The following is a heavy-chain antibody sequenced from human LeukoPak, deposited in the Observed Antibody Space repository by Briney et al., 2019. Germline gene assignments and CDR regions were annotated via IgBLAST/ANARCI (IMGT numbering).Heavy chain of an antibody. V-gene: IGHV3-23*01. CDR3: AKGGYFAFET. CDR2: INRSGRT. D-gene: IGHD2-2*03. CDR1: GFTFSTYD. Sequence: GGSLRLSCAASGFTFSTYDMQWVRQAPGKGLEWVSGINRSGRTYYTDSVKGRFTISRDNSKNTLYLQMNSLRAEDTAVYYCAKGGYFAFETWGQGTMLAVSS. J-gene: IGHJ3*02.